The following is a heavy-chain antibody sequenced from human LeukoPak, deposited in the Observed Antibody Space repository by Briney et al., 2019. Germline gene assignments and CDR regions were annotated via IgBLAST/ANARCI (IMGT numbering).Heavy chain of an antibody. CDR2: IYHSGGT. CDR3: ARGRRIGRYYYYYYMDV. V-gene: IGHV4-34*01. CDR1: GGSFSDFF. J-gene: IGHJ6*03. D-gene: IGHD2-15*01. Sequence: PSETLTLTCAVYGGSFSDFFWSWIRQPPGKGLEWLGDIYHSGGTNYNSSLKSRVIISVDTSKKQFSLKLKSVTAADTAVYYCARGRRIGRYYYYYYMDVWGRGTTVTVSS.